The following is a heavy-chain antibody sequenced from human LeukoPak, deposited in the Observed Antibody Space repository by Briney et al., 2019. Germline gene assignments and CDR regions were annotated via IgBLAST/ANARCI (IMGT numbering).Heavy chain of an antibody. D-gene: IGHD3-22*01. CDR3: ARARYYDSSGYYYYYYMDV. CDR1: GGSISSGSYY. CDR2: MYTTGST. J-gene: IGHJ6*03. Sequence: SETLSLTCTVSGGSISSGSYYWSWIRQPAGKGLEWIGRMYTTGSTNYNPSLKSRVTISVDTSKNQFSLKLSSVTAADTAVYYCARARYYDSSGYYYYYYMDVWGKGTTVTVSS. V-gene: IGHV4-61*02.